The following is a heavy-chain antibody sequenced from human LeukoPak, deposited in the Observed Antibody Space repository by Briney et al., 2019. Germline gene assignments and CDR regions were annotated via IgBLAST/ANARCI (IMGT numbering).Heavy chain of an antibody. D-gene: IGHD3-10*01. Sequence: ASVKVSCKASGYTFTSYDINWVRQATGQGLEWMGWMNPNSGNTGYAQKLQGRVTMTRNTSISTAFMELSSLRSEDTAVYYCARGRGAYYGSGTSHWGQGTLVTVSS. V-gene: IGHV1-8*01. J-gene: IGHJ4*02. CDR2: MNPNSGNT. CDR1: GYTFTSYD. CDR3: ARGRGAYYGSGTSH.